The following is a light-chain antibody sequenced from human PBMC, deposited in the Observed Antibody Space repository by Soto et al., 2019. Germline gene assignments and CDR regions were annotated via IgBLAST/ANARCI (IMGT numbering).Light chain of an antibody. CDR1: SSDVGGYNY. V-gene: IGLV2-11*01. CDR3: CSYAGRYTRV. Sequence: QSALTQPRSVSGSPGQSVTISCTGTSSDVGGYNYVSWYQQHPGKAPKLMICDVSKRPSGVPDRFSGSKSGNTASLTISGLQPEDEADYYCCSYAGRYTRVFGGGTKLTVL. J-gene: IGLJ2*01. CDR2: DVS.